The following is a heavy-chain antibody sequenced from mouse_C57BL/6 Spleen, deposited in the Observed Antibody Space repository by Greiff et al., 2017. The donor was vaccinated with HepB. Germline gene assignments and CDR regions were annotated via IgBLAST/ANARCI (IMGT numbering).Heavy chain of an antibody. D-gene: IGHD2-4*01. CDR3: APYDYDEGFAY. CDR1: GYTFTSYT. J-gene: IGHJ3*01. CDR2: INPSSGYT. Sequence: VKLQESGAELARPGASVKMSCKASGYTFTSYTMHWVKQRPGQGLEWIGYINPSSGYTKYNQKFKDKATLTADKSSSTAYMQLSSLTSEDSAVYYCAPYDYDEGFAYWGQGTLVTVSA. V-gene: IGHV1-4*01.